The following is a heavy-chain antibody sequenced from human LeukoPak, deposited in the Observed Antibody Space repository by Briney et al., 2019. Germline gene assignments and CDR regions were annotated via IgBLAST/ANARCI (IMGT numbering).Heavy chain of an antibody. V-gene: IGHV3-23*01. J-gene: IGHJ4*02. D-gene: IGHD5-12*01. CDR1: GFTFSSYA. Sequence: GGSLRLSCAASGFTFSSYAMSWVRQAPGQGLEWVSAISGSGGSTYYADSVKGRFTISRDNSKNTLYLQMNSLRAEDTAVYYCAKGLAGMVATVTLADWGQGTLVTVSS. CDR3: AKGLAGMVATVTLAD. CDR2: ISGSGGST.